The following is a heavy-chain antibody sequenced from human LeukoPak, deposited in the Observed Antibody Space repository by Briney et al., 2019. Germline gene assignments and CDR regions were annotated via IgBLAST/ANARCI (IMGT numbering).Heavy chain of an antibody. CDR3: ARGNYDDSYAYGGDFDS. V-gene: IGHV4-59*01. CDR1: GGSFSDY. J-gene: IGHJ4*02. Sequence: SETLSLTCAVYGGSFSDYWSWIRQPPGKGLEWIGYMSNSGSTNYNPSLKSRLTISVDTSKNHSSLRLSSVTAADTAVYYCARGNYDDSYAYGGDFDSWGQGTLVTVSS. CDR2: MSNSGST. D-gene: IGHD3-16*01.